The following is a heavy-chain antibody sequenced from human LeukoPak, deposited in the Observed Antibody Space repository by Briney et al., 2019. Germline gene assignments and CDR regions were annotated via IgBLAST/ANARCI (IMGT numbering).Heavy chain of an antibody. Sequence: GRSLRLSCAASGFTFSSYAMHWVRQAPGKGLEWVAVISYDGSNKYYADSVKGRFTISRDNSKNTLYLQMNSLRAEDTAVYYCARDREDYDSSGSTDYWGQGTLVTVSS. V-gene: IGHV3-30-3*01. D-gene: IGHD3-22*01. CDR3: ARDREDYDSSGSTDY. J-gene: IGHJ4*02. CDR1: GFTFSSYA. CDR2: ISYDGSNK.